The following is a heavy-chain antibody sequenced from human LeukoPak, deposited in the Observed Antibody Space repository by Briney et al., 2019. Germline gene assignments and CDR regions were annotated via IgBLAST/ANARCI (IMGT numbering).Heavy chain of an antibody. D-gene: IGHD3-22*01. CDR3: AREYYYDSSGYPYYFDY. V-gene: IGHV1-69*01. J-gene: IGHJ4*02. CDR1: GGTFSSYA. Sequence: GSSVKVSCKASGGTFSSYAISWVRQAPGQGLEWMGGIIPIFGTANYAQKFQGRVTITADESTSTAYMELSSLRSEDTAVYYCAREYYYDSSGYPYYFDYWGQGTLVTVSS. CDR2: IIPIFGTA.